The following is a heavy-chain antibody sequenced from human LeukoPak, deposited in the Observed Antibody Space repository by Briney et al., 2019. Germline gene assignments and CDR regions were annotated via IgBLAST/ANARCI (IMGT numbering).Heavy chain of an antibody. CDR2: FSCSGST. CDR1: GYSISSGYY. CDR3: ARDWNRYAY. V-gene: IGHV4-38-2*02. D-gene: IGHD1-1*01. Sequence: SETLSLTCTVSGYSISSGYYWAWIRQPPGKGLEWIGSFSCSGSTYYNPSLKSRVTISVDTSKSQFSLYMDSVTAADTAVYYCARDWNRYAYWGQGTLVTVSS. J-gene: IGHJ4*02.